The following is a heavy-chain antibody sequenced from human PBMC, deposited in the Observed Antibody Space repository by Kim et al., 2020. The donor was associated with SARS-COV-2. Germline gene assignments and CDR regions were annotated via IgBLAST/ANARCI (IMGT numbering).Heavy chain of an antibody. CDR3: AGGEDGHDAFDI. D-gene: IGHD2-15*01. Sequence: YFPTLKSRSTISLDTSKNQISLKMNSVTAADTAVYFCAGGEDGHDAFDIWGQGAMVTVSS. J-gene: IGHJ3*02. V-gene: IGHV4-59*09.